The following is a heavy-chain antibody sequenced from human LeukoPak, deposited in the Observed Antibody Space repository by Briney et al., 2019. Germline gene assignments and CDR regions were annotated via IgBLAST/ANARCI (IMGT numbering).Heavy chain of an antibody. J-gene: IGHJ6*02. D-gene: IGHD3-3*01. Sequence: GGSLRLSCAASGFTFSSYAMSWVRQAPGKGLEWVSAISGSGGSTYYADSVKGRFTISRDNSKNTLYLQMNSLRAEDTAVYYCAKGPSTYYDFWSGSRDYYGMDVWGQGTTVTVSS. CDR2: ISGSGGST. CDR1: GFTFSSYA. V-gene: IGHV3-23*01. CDR3: AKGPSTYYDFWSGSRDYYGMDV.